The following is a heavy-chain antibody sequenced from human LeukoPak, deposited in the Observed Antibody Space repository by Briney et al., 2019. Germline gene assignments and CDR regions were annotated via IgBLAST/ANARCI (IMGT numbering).Heavy chain of an antibody. CDR2: IKTRTESYDI. CDR1: GFPLSDFD. V-gene: IGHV3-73*01. D-gene: IGHD2/OR15-2a*01. Sequence: GGSLRLSCVASGFPLSDFDVHWVRQASGEGLEWVGRIKTRTESYDIAYAASVKGRFTISRDDSKNTAYLQMDSLRTEDTAVYYCARRDCNSFKCFYWGQGILVTVSS. J-gene: IGHJ4*02. CDR3: ARRDCNSFKCFY.